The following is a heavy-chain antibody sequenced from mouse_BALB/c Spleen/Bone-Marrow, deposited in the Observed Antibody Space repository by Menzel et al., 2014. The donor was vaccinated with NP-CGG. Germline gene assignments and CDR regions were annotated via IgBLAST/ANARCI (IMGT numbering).Heavy chain of an antibody. J-gene: IGHJ3*01. Sequence: EVQLQQSGPGLVKPSQSLSLTCTVTGYSITSDYAWNWIRQFPENKLEWMGYISYSGFTSYNPSLKSRISITRDTSKNQFFLQLNSVTTEDTATYYCSRDYRYDTWFSYWGQGTLVTVSA. CDR3: SRDYRYDTWFSY. D-gene: IGHD2-14*01. V-gene: IGHV3-2*02. CDR2: ISYSGFT. CDR1: GYSITSDYA.